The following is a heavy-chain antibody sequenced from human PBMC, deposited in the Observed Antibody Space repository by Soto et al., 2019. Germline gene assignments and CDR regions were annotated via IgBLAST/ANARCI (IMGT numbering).Heavy chain of an antibody. Sequence: GXSXKISFKASGGTXPSFACSLVRQAPGDGLEWVGGITPLFGTTNYEEKLQGRVTITADESTSTVYMELRRLTSEDSAVYFCVKDNEHAYDFWGQGTLGTVS. J-gene: IGHJ4*02. D-gene: IGHD1-1*01. CDR2: ITPLFGTT. CDR3: VKDNEHAYDF. V-gene: IGHV1-69*13. CDR1: GGTXPSFA.